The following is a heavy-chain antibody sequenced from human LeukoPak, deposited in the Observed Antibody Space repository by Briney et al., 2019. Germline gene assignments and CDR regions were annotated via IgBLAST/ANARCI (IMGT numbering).Heavy chain of an antibody. J-gene: IGHJ3*02. CDR1: GFTFNKYS. CDR3: ARVRRDGYNFDAFDI. V-gene: IGHV3-21*04. CDR2: ITSSSSYI. D-gene: IGHD5-24*01. Sequence: GGSLRLSCAASGFTFNKYSMNWARQAPGKGLEWVSSITSSSSYIYYADSVKGRFTISRDNSKNTLYLQMNSLRAEDTAVYYCARVRRDGYNFDAFDIWGQGTMVTVSS.